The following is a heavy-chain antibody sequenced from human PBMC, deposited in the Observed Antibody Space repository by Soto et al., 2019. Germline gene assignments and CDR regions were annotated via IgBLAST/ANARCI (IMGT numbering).Heavy chain of an antibody. V-gene: IGHV3-13*04. CDR3: ARAIGPTLFDY. CDR2: IGTAGDT. D-gene: IGHD3-22*01. Sequence: GALRLSCSASGFTFSSYDMHWVRQGPGKGLEWVSAIGTAGDTNYAGSVKGRFTISRKNAKNSLYLQMNSLRAGDTAIYFCARAIGPTLFDYWGQGTLVTVSS. CDR1: GFTFSSYD. J-gene: IGHJ4*02.